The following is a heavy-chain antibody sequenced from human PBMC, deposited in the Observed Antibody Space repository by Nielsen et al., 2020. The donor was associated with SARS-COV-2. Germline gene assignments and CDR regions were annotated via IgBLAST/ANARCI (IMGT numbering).Heavy chain of an antibody. CDR1: GFTFDDYA. CDR3: AKDGLAYYDSSGYYYPDY. D-gene: IGHD3-22*01. Sequence: SLKISCAASGFTFDDYAMHWVRQAPGKGLEWVSGISWNSGSIGYADSVKGRFTISRDNAKNSLYLQMNSLRAEDTALYYSAKDGLAYYDSSGYYYPDYWGQGTLVTVSS. V-gene: IGHV3-9*01. J-gene: IGHJ4*02. CDR2: ISWNSGSI.